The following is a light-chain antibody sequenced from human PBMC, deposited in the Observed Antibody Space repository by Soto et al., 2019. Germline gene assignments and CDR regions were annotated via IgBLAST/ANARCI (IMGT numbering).Light chain of an antibody. V-gene: IGLV1-47*01. CDR1: SSNIGINY. J-gene: IGLJ3*02. CDR3: AAWDDSLSSPV. CDR2: RNN. Sequence: QSVLTQPPSASGTPGQRVTISCSGSSSNIGINYVYWYQQLPGTAPKLLIYRNNQRPSGVPDRFSGSKSGTSASLAISGLRSDDEADYYCAAWDDSLSSPVFGGGTKVTVL.